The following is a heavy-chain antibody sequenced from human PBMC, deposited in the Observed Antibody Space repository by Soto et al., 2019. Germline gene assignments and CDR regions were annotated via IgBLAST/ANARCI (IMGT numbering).Heavy chain of an antibody. J-gene: IGHJ3*02. V-gene: IGHV1-69*13. Sequence: EASVKVSCKASGGTFSGYAISWVRQAPGQGLEWMGGIIPIFGTANYAQKFQGRVTITADESTSTAYMELSSLRSGDTAVYYCARDPPNGAKEGGDAFDIWGQGTMVTVSS. CDR2: IIPIFGTA. D-gene: IGHD7-27*01. CDR3: ARDPPNGAKEGGDAFDI. CDR1: GGTFSGYA.